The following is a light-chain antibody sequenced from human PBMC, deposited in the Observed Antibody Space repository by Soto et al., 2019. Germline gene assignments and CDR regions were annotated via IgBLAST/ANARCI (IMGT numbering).Light chain of an antibody. Sequence: EVVMTQSPATLSVSPGEGATLSCRASQGIGDTLAWYQHKPGQTPRLLIYGAYTRATDIPARFSGSGSGTEFTLTIIGLQSEDFAVYYCQQYNNWPPYTFGQGTKLEIK. J-gene: IGKJ2*01. CDR2: GAY. CDR1: QGIGDT. V-gene: IGKV3-15*01. CDR3: QQYNNWPPYT.